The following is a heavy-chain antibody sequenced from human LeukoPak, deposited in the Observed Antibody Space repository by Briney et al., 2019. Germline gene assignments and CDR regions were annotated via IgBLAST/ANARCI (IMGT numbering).Heavy chain of an antibody. J-gene: IGHJ4*02. D-gene: IGHD1-26*01. Sequence: EASVKVSCKASGYTFTSYGISWVRQAPGQGLEWMGIINPSGGSTSYAQKFQGRVSVTRDTSTSTIYMELSGLRVEDTAIYYCAKDRGGSYSIGYWGQGTLVTVSS. CDR2: INPSGGST. CDR3: AKDRGGSYSIGY. CDR1: GYTFTSYG. V-gene: IGHV1-46*01.